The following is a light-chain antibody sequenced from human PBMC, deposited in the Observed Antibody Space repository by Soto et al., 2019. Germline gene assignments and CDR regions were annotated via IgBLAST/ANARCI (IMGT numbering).Light chain of an antibody. V-gene: IGLV3-1*01. J-gene: IGLJ2*01. CDR1: KLGDKY. CDR2: QDS. CDR3: QAWDTGTANVV. Sequence: SSELTQPPSVSVSPGQTASITCSGDKLGDKYACWYQQKPGQSPVLVIYQDSKRPSGIPERFSGSNSGNTATLTISGTQAMDEADYYCQAWDTGTANVVFGGGTKLTVL.